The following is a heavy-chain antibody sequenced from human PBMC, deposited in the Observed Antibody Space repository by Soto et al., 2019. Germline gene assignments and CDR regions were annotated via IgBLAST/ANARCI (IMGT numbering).Heavy chain of an antibody. CDR3: ARVRDYGDALFDY. CDR2: IYYRGST. D-gene: IGHD4-17*01. J-gene: IGHJ4*02. V-gene: IGHV4-39*07. Sequence: PSETLSLTCTVSGGSISSSSSYWGWIRQPPGKGLEWIGKIYYRGSTNYNPSLGSRVTISVDKSKNQFSLKLSSVTAADTAVYYCARVRDYGDALFDYWGQGTLVTVSS. CDR1: GGSISSSSSY.